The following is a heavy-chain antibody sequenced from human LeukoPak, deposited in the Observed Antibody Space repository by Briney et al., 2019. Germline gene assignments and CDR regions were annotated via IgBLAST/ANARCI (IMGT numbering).Heavy chain of an antibody. Sequence: GGSLRLSCAASGFTFSSYEMNWVRQAPGKGLEWVSYISSSGSTIYYADSVKGRFTISRDNAKNSLYLQMNSLRAEDTAVYYCARVLRFLRYFDYWGQGTLVTVSP. D-gene: IGHD3-3*01. V-gene: IGHV3-48*03. J-gene: IGHJ4*02. CDR2: ISSSGSTI. CDR3: ARVLRFLRYFDY. CDR1: GFTFSSYE.